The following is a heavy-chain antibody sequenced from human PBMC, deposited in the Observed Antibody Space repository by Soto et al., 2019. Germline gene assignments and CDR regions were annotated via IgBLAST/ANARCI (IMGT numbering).Heavy chain of an antibody. D-gene: IGHD2-15*01. J-gene: IGHJ5*02. CDR1: GGSFSGYY. Sequence: SETLSLTCAVYGGSFSGYYCSWIRQPPGKGLEWIGEINHSGSTNYNPSLKSRVTISVDTSKNQFSLKLSSVTAADTAVYYCAREGSYSSWFDPWGQGTLVTVSS. CDR3: AREGSYSSWFDP. V-gene: IGHV4-34*01. CDR2: INHSGST.